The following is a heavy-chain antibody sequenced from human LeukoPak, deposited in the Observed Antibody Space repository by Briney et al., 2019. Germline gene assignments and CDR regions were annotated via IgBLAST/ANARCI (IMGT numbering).Heavy chain of an antibody. J-gene: IGHJ4*02. CDR3: ARAGCSSTSCSHADY. D-gene: IGHD2-2*01. V-gene: IGHV1-18*01. CDR1: GYTFTSYG. Sequence: ASVKVSCKASGYTFTSYGISWVRQAPGQGLEWMGWISAYNGNTNYAQKLQGRVTVTTDTSTSTAYMELRSLRSDDTAVYYCARAGCSSTSCSHADYWGQGTLVTVSS. CDR2: ISAYNGNT.